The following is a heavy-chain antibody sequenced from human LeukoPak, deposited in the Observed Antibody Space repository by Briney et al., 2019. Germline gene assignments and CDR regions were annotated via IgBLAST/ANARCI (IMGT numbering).Heavy chain of an antibody. J-gene: IGHJ4*02. CDR2: MNPNSGNT. V-gene: IGHV1-8*01. CDR1: GYTFTSYD. CDR3: ARRYCSGGSCYTGFDY. D-gene: IGHD2-15*01. Sequence: ASVKVSCKASGYTFTSYDINWVRQATGQGLEWMGWMNPNSGNTGYAQKFQGRVTMTRNTSISTAYMELSSLRSEDTAVYYCARRYCSGGSCYTGFDYWGQGTLVTVSS.